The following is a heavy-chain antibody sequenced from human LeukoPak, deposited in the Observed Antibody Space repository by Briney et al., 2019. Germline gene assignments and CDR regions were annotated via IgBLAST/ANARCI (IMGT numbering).Heavy chain of an antibody. J-gene: IGHJ6*02. CDR1: GFTFSSCE. V-gene: IGHV3-48*03. CDR3: ARGDYFDTSGFRGGYYYYGMDV. Sequence: PGGSLRLSCAASGFTFSSCEMNWVRQAPGKGLEWVSSIGSSGSTIYYADSVKGRFTISRDNAKNSLYLQMNTLRAEDTAVYFCARGDYFDTSGFRGGYYYYGMDVWGQGTTVTVSS. CDR2: IGSSGSTI. D-gene: IGHD3-22*01.